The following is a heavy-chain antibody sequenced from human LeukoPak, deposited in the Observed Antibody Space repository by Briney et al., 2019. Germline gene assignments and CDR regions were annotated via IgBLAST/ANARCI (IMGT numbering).Heavy chain of an antibody. Sequence: SETLSLTCTVSGYSISSGYYWGWIRQPPGKGLEWIGSIYHSGSTYYNPSLKSRVTISVDTSKNQFSLKLSSVTAADTAVYYCARGAFEMATITNAFDIWGQGTMVTVSS. J-gene: IGHJ3*02. CDR3: ARGAFEMATITNAFDI. CDR1: GYSISSGYY. D-gene: IGHD5-24*01. V-gene: IGHV4-38-2*02. CDR2: IYHSGST.